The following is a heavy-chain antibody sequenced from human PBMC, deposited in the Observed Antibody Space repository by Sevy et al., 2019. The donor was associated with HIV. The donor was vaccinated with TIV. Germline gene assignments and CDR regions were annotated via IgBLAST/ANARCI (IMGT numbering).Heavy chain of an antibody. V-gene: IGHV4-34*01. D-gene: IGHD6-19*01. J-gene: IGHJ2*01. CDR1: GGSFSGYY. CDR3: VRLRIVVAGTGYFDL. Sequence: SETLSLSCAVYGGSFSGYYWSWIRQPPGKGLEWIGEISHSGGTNYNPSLKSRVTISADTSKKQFSLQLSPVTAAETAVYYCVRLRIVVAGTGYFDLWGRGTPVTVSS. CDR2: ISHSGGT.